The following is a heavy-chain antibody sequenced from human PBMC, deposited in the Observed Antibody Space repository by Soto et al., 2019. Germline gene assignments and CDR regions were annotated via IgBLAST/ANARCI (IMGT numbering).Heavy chain of an antibody. D-gene: IGHD3-22*01. CDR2: ISGSGGST. V-gene: IGHV3-23*01. CDR3: AKDGDSYDSSGYYYVQHNWFDP. CDR1: GFTFSSYA. J-gene: IGHJ5*02. Sequence: GGSLRLSCAASGFTFSSYAMSWVRQAPGKGLEWVSAISGSGGSTYYADSVKGRFTISRDNSKNTLYLQMNSLRAEDTAVYYCAKDGDSYDSSGYYYVQHNWFDPWGQGTLVTVSS.